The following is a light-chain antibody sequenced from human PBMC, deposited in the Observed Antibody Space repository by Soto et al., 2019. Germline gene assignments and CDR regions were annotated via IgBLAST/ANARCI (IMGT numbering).Light chain of an antibody. Sequence: EIVLTQSPGTLSLSPGERATLSCRASQSVSSSYLAWYQQKPGQAPRLLIYGASSRATDIPDRFSGSGSGTDFTLTISRLEPEDFAVYYCQQYGSTSITFGQGRRLEIK. V-gene: IGKV3-20*01. CDR3: QQYGSTSIT. J-gene: IGKJ5*01. CDR2: GAS. CDR1: QSVSSSY.